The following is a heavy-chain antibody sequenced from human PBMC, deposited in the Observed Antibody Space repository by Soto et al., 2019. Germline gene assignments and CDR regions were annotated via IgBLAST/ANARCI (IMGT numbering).Heavy chain of an antibody. D-gene: IGHD6-13*01. CDR2: ISFSGNT. CDR1: GDSINSGGYY. J-gene: IGHJ5*02. V-gene: IGHV4-31*03. CDR3: ARDVIGSSSARWFDP. Sequence: KASETLSLTCTVTGDSINSGGYYWSWFRQDPGKGLVWIGYISFSGNTYYNPSLKSRFAISRDTSQNQFSLKLTSVTAADTAVYYCARDVIGSSSARWFDPWGQGTLVTVSS.